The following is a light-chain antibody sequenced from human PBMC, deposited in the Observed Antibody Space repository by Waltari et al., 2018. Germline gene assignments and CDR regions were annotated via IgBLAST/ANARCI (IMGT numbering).Light chain of an antibody. V-gene: IGKV4-1*01. CDR1: QSILFTSNNKNY. CDR2: WAS. Sequence: DIMMTQSPDSLAVSLGERATINCKSSQSILFTSNNKNYLAWYQQRPGQPPKLLIYWASTRESGVPDRFSGSGSGTVFTLTISSLQTEDVAVYYCQQYYSTPYTFGQGTKLEI. CDR3: QQYYSTPYT. J-gene: IGKJ2*01.